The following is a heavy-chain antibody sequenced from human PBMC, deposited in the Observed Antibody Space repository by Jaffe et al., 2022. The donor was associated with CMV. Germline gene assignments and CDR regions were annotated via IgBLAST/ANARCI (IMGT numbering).Heavy chain of an antibody. Sequence: QVQLQQWGAGLLKPSETLSLTCAVYGGSFSGYYWSWIRQPPGKGLEWIGEINHSGSTNYNPSLKSRVTISVDTSKNQFSLKLSSVTAADTAVYYCARSTITMIRGQGPPRYFDYWGQGTLVTVSS. J-gene: IGHJ4*02. CDR1: GGSFSGYY. CDR3: ARSTITMIRGQGPPRYFDY. D-gene: IGHD3-22*01. CDR2: INHSGST. V-gene: IGHV4-34*01.